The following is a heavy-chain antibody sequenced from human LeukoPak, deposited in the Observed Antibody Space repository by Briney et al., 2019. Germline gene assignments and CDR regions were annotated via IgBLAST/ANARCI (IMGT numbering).Heavy chain of an antibody. CDR2: IRYKGDDK. V-gene: IGHV3-30*02. D-gene: IGHD3-10*01. CDR3: AREVRYYGSGSFYYFDY. J-gene: IGHJ4*02. Sequence: QPGGSLRLSCVASGFTFSNFGMHWVRQAPGKGLEWVTFIRYKGDDKFYADSVKGRFTISRDNSKNTLYLQMNSLRAEDTAVYYCAREVRYYGSGSFYYFDYWGQGTLVTVSS. CDR1: GFTFSNFG.